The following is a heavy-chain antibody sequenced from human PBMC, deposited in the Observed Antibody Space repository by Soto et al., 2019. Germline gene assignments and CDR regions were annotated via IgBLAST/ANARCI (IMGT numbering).Heavy chain of an antibody. V-gene: IGHV3-43*01. Sequence: GGSLRLSCAASGFTFDDYTMHWVRQAPGKGLEWVSLISWDGGSTYYADSVKGRFTISRDNSKNSLYLQMNSLRTEDTALYYCAKDYLEVRSSNAFDIWGQGTMVTVSS. CDR3: AKDYLEVRSSNAFDI. D-gene: IGHD2-2*01. CDR1: GFTFDDYT. J-gene: IGHJ3*02. CDR2: ISWDGGST.